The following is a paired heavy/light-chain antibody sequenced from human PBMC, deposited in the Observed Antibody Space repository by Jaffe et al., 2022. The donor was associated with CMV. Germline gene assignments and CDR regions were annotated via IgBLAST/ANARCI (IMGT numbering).Heavy chain of an antibody. CDR2: MNPNSGNT. J-gene: IGHJ6*02. D-gene: IGHD6-13*01. Sequence: QVQLVQSGAEVKKPGASVKVSCKASGYTFTSYDINWVRQATGQGLEWMGWMNPNSGNTGYAQKFQGRVTMTRNTSISTAYMELSSLRSEDTAVYYCAREVRDSSSWYGGYYYYGMDVWGQGTTVTVSS. V-gene: IGHV1-8*01. CDR1: GYTFTSYD. CDR3: AREVRDSSSWYGGYYYYGMDV.
Light chain of an antibody. J-gene: IGKJ3*01. CDR1: QSLLHSNGYNY. Sequence: DIVMTQSPLSLPVTPGEPASISCRSSQSLLHSNGYNYLDWYLQKPGKSPQLLIYLGSNRASGVPDRFSGSGSGTDFTLKISRVEAEDVGVYYCMQALQTVFTFGPGTKVDIK. V-gene: IGKV2-28*01. CDR2: LGS. CDR3: MQALQTVFT.